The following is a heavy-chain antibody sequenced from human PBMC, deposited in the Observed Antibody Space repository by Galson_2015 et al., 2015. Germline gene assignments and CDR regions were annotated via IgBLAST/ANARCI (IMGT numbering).Heavy chain of an antibody. J-gene: IGHJ5*02. Sequence: TLSLTCAVSGGSISSSNWWSWVRQPPGKGLEWIGEIYHSGSTNYNPSLKSRVTMSVDKSKNQFSLKLSSVTAADTAVYYCARGVNGLVFLPNWFDPWGQGTVVTVSS. CDR3: ARGVNGLVFLPNWFDP. V-gene: IGHV4-4*02. CDR2: IYHSGST. D-gene: IGHD3/OR15-3a*01. CDR1: GGSISSSNW.